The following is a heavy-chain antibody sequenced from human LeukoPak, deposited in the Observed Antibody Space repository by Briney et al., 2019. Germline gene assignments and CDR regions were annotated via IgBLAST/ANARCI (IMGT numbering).Heavy chain of an antibody. D-gene: IGHD3-3*01. CDR3: ARGGASYYDFWSGYYVY. Sequence: ASVKVSCKASGYTFTGYYMHWVRQAPGQGLEWMGWINPNSGGTNYAQKFQGRVTMTRDTSISTAYMELSRLRSDDTAVYYCARGGASYYDFWSGYYVYWGQGTLVTVFS. CDR1: GYTFTGYY. J-gene: IGHJ4*02. CDR2: INPNSGGT. V-gene: IGHV1-2*02.